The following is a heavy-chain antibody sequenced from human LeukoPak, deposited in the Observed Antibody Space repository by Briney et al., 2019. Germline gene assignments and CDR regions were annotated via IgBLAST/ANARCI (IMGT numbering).Heavy chain of an antibody. Sequence: ASVKVSCKASGYTFTSYYMHWVRQAPGQGLEWMGIINPSGGNTNYAQKLQGRVTMTTDTSTSTAYMELRSLRSDDTAVYYCAGAYYDILTGYYNPFDYWGQGTLVTVSS. CDR2: INPSGGNT. D-gene: IGHD3-9*01. CDR3: AGAYYDILTGYYNPFDY. CDR1: GYTFTSYY. J-gene: IGHJ4*02. V-gene: IGHV1-46*01.